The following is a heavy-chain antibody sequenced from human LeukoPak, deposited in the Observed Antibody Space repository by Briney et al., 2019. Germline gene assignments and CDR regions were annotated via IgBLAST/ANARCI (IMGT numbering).Heavy chain of an antibody. CDR1: GYTFTGYY. Sequence: ASVKVSCKASGYTFTGYYMHWVRQAPGQGLEWMGWINPNSGCTNYAQKFQGRVTMTSDTSISTASMELSRLRSDDTAVYYCARTTDPLADYWGQGTLVTVSS. CDR3: ARTTDPLADY. CDR2: INPNSGCT. V-gene: IGHV1-2*02. D-gene: IGHD1-1*01. J-gene: IGHJ4*02.